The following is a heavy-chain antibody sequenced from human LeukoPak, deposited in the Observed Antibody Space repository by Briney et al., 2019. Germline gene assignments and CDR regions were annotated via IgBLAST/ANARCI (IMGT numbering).Heavy chain of an antibody. CDR2: SGRAGDT. J-gene: IGHJ6*02. CDR3: ARDSSGWGLAV. V-gene: IGHV3-13*04. CDR1: GFTFSAYN. Sequence: GGSLRLSCAAAGFTFSAYNMHWVRQVTGKGLEWASYSGRAGDTYYAGSVKGRFTISREAATTSLFLQLNSLGVGDTAVYYCARDSSGWGLAVWGQGTTVTVSS. D-gene: IGHD6-19*01.